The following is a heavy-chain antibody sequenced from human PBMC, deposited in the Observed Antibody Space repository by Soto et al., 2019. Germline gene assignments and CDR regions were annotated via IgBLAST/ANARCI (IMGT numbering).Heavy chain of an antibody. V-gene: IGHV4-61*08. CDR3: ARGLWSGYSLPPYYYYMDV. CDR2: IYYSGST. CDR1: GGSISSGGYY. D-gene: IGHD3-3*01. Sequence: PSETLSLTCTVSGGSISSGGYYWSWIRQHPGKGLEWIGYIYYSGSTYYNPSLKSRVTISVDTSKNQFSLKLSSVTAADTAVYYCARGLWSGYSLPPYYYYMDVWGKGTTVTVSS. J-gene: IGHJ6*03.